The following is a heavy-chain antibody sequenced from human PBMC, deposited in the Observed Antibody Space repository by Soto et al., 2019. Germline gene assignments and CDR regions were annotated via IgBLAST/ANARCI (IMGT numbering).Heavy chain of an antibody. CDR1: GVTFSSYA. D-gene: IGHD3-10*01. CDR3: AKDALRPYYGSGSSPDY. J-gene: IGHJ4*02. Sequence: PGGSLRLSCASSGVTFSSYAMSWVRQAPGKGLEWVSAISGSGGSTYYADSVKGRFTISRDNSKNTLYLQMNSLRAEDTAVYYCAKDALRPYYGSGSSPDYWGQGTLVTVSS. CDR2: ISGSGGST. V-gene: IGHV3-23*01.